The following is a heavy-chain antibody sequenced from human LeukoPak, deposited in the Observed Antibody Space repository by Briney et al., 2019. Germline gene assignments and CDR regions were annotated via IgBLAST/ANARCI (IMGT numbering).Heavy chain of an antibody. Sequence: GGSLRLSCAASGFSFSSSAMLWVRQAPGKGLEWVAVTSYDGSVKYYADSVKGRFTISRDNPKNTLYLQMNSLRAEDTALYYCARNPVAAYYFDYWGQETLVTVSS. V-gene: IGHV3-30-3*01. CDR1: GFSFSSSA. CDR3: ARNPVAAYYFDY. J-gene: IGHJ4*02. CDR2: TSYDGSVK. D-gene: IGHD6-19*01.